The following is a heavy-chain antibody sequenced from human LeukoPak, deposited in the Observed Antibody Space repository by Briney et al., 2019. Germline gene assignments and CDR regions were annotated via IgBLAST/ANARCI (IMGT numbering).Heavy chain of an antibody. Sequence: TGGSLRLSCAASGFMFSNYGMQWVRQAPGKGLEWVAVISYDGSNKYYADSVKGRFTISRDNAKNSLYLQMNSLRAEDTAVYYCARDLFDDYSLDYWGQGTLVTVSS. D-gene: IGHD3-16*01. V-gene: IGHV3-30*03. J-gene: IGHJ4*02. CDR1: GFMFSNYG. CDR2: ISYDGSNK. CDR3: ARDLFDDYSLDY.